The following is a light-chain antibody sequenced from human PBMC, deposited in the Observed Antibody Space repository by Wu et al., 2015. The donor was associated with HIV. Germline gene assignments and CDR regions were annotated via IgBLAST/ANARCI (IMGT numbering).Light chain of an antibody. J-gene: IGKJ2*01. V-gene: IGKV1-33*01. CDR2: DAS. CDR1: QDISNY. Sequence: DIQMTQSPSSLSASVGDRVTITCQASQDISNYLNWYQQKPGKAPKLLIYDASNLETGVPSRFSGSGSGTDFTFTISSLQPEDIATYYCQQYDNRISQTFGQGTKLEIK. CDR3: QQYDNRISQT.